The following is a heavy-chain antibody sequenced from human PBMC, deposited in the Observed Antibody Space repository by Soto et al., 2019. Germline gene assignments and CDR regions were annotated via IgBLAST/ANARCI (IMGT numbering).Heavy chain of an antibody. CDR1: GFTFSSYW. D-gene: IGHD2-8*01. CDR2: IKQDGSEK. Sequence: EVQLVESGGGLVQPGGSLRLSCAASGFTFSSYWMSWVRQAPGKGLEWVANIKQDGSEKYYVDSVKGRFTISRDNAKNSLYLQMNSLRAEDTAVYYCAGEGYGYCTNGVCYTGWFDPWGQGTLVTVSS. V-gene: IGHV3-7*01. J-gene: IGHJ5*02. CDR3: AGEGYGYCTNGVCYTGWFDP.